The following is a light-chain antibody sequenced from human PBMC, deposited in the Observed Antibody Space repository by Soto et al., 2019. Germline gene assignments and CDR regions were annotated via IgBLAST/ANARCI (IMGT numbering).Light chain of an antibody. V-gene: IGKV1-39*01. Sequence: DIQMTQSPSSLSASVGDRVTITCRASQSISSYLNWYQQKPGKAPKLLIYAASSLQSGVPSRFSGSGSGTDFTLTISFLQPEDFATYYCQQSYSTPDTFXQGTMM. CDR1: QSISSY. CDR2: AAS. CDR3: QQSYSTPDT. J-gene: IGKJ2*01.